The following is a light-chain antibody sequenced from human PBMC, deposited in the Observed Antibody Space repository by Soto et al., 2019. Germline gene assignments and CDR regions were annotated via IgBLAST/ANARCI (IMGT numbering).Light chain of an antibody. CDR3: QQYGT. CDR1: HSISSW. Sequence: DIQMTQSPSTLSASVGDRVTITCRASHSISSWLAWYQQKPGKAPKLLIYKASSLESGVPSRFSGSGSGTEFTLTISSLQPDDFATYYCQQYGTFGQGTKVDIK. CDR2: KAS. J-gene: IGKJ1*01. V-gene: IGKV1-5*03.